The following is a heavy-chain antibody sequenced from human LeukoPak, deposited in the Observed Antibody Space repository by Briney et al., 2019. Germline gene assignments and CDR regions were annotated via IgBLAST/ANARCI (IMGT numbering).Heavy chain of an antibody. Sequence: SEPLSLNCAVSGGSISSSNWWSWVRQHPGKALEWIGEIYHSGSTNYNPSLKSRVTISVDKSKNQFSLKLSSVTAADTAVYYCASAVVSFAFDYWGQGTLVTVSS. V-gene: IGHV4-4*02. CDR3: ASAVVSFAFDY. D-gene: IGHD4-23*01. CDR2: IYHSGST. CDR1: GGSISSSNW. J-gene: IGHJ4*02.